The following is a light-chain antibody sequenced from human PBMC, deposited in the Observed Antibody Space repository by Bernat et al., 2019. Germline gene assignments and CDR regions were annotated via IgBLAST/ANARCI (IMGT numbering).Light chain of an antibody. Sequence: QSVLTQPPSASGTPGQRVTISCSGSSSNIGSNTVNWYQQLPGTGPKLLIYSNNQRPSGVPDRFSGPKSGTAASLAISGPQSEDEADYYCAAWDDSLNGPLYVFGTGTKVTVL. CDR1: SSNIGSNT. CDR3: AAWDDSLNGPLYV. V-gene: IGLV1-44*01. J-gene: IGLJ1*01. CDR2: SNN.